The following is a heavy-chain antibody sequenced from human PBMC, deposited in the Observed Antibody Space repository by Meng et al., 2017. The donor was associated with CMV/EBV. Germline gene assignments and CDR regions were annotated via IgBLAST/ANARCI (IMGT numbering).Heavy chain of an antibody. CDR2: IYYSGST. Sequence: SETLSLTCTVSGGSVSSGSYYWSWIRPPPGKGLEWIGYIYYSGSTNYNPTLKSRVTISVDTSKNQFSLKLSSVTAADTAVYYCAGFLEWLVDENAFDIWGQGTMVTVSS. CDR3: AGFLEWLVDENAFDI. V-gene: IGHV4-61*01. D-gene: IGHD3-3*01. CDR1: GGSVSSGSYY. J-gene: IGHJ3*02.